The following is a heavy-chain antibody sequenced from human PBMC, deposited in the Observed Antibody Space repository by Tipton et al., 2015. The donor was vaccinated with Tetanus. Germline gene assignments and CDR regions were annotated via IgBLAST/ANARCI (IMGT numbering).Heavy chain of an antibody. V-gene: IGHV4-39*07. Sequence: TLSLTCTVSGGSISSSSYYWSWIRQPPGKGLEWIGEINHSGSTNYNPSLKSRVTISVDTSKNQFSLKLSSVTAADTAVYYCAILVTGYTPRPLDYWGQGTLVPVSS. CDR2: INHSGST. CDR1: GGSISSSSYY. J-gene: IGHJ4*02. CDR3: AILVTGYTPRPLDY. D-gene: IGHD3-9*01.